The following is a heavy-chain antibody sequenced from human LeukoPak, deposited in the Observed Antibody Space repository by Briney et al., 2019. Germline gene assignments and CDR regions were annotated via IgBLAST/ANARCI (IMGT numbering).Heavy chain of an antibody. J-gene: IGHJ1*01. Sequence: SETLSLTCAVYGGSFSGYYWSWIRQPPGKGLEWIGEINHSGSTNYNPSLKSRVTISVDTSKSQFSLKLSSVTAADTAVCYCARSSSIAARRYFQHWGQGTLVTVSS. CDR3: ARSSSIAARRYFQH. CDR2: INHSGST. V-gene: IGHV4-34*01. D-gene: IGHD6-6*01. CDR1: GGSFSGYY.